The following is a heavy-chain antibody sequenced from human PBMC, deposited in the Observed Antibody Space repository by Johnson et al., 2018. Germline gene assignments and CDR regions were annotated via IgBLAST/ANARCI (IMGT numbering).Heavy chain of an antibody. CDR3: ARKGFDDSQRGNYFPY. CDR2: TSSNGNVK. J-gene: IGHJ1*01. V-gene: IGHV3-11*01. Sequence: VQLVEPGGNWVKPGGSLRLSCAASGFIFRDYYMSWIRQAPGQGMEWVAYTSSNGNVKHDADSVKGRFTIPRDNPNNLLYLQMSDLRAEDTAVYYCARKGFDDSQRGNYFPYWGRGTLVTVSS. D-gene: IGHD3-10*01. CDR1: GFIFRDYY.